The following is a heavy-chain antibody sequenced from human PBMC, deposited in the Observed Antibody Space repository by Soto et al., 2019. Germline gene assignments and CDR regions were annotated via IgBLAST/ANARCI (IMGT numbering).Heavy chain of an antibody. J-gene: IGHJ4*02. CDR2: IIPIFGTA. CDR1: GGTFSSYA. V-gene: IGHV1-69*06. D-gene: IGHD4-17*01. CDR3: ASRFTVTTLEIFDY. Sequence: QVQLVQSGAEVKKPGSSVKVSCKASGGTFSSYAISWVRQAPGQGLEWMGGIIPIFGTANYAQKFQGRVTITADKSTSTDYMELSSLRSEDTAVYYCASRFTVTTLEIFDYWGQGTLVTVSS.